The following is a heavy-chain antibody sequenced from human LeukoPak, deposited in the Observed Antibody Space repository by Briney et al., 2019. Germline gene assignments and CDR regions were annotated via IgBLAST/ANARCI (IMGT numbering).Heavy chain of an antibody. CDR2: IYDSGST. CDR3: ARRAVAGTNFDY. CDR1: GGSIRSSYYY. Sequence: SETLSLTCTVSGGSIRSSYYYWGWIRQPPGKGLEWIGSIYDSGSTYYNPSLKSRVTISVDTSKNQFSLKLNSVTAADTAVYYCARRAVAGTNFDYWGQGTLVTVSS. V-gene: IGHV4-39*01. D-gene: IGHD6-19*01. J-gene: IGHJ4*02.